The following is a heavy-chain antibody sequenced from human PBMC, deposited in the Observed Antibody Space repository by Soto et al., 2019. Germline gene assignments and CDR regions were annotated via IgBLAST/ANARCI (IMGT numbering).Heavy chain of an antibody. D-gene: IGHD1-26*01. V-gene: IGHV3-30-3*01. J-gene: IGHJ4*02. CDR2: ISYDGSNK. CDR1: GFTFSSYA. CDR3: ARDMRELLRAYFGY. Sequence: QVQLVESGGGVVQPGRSLRLSCAASGFTFSSYAMHWVRQAPGKGLEWVAVISYDGSNKYYADSVKGRFTISRDNSKNTLYLQMNSLRAEDTAVYYCARDMRELLRAYFGYWGQGTLVTVSS.